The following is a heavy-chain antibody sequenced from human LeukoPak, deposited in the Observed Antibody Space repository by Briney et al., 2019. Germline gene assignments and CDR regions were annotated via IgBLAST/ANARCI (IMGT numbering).Heavy chain of an antibody. J-gene: IGHJ6*03. V-gene: IGHV1-18*01. CDR3: ARGTISGADYYYMDV. CDR2: ISSYNGNT. D-gene: IGHD1-1*01. Sequence: GASVKVSCKASAYSFTSYGMSWVRQAPGRGLEWMGWISSYNGNTKYAQKFQGRVTMTTDTSTSTAYMELRSLTSDDTAVYYCARGTISGADYYYMDVWGKGTTVTVSS. CDR1: AYSFTSYG.